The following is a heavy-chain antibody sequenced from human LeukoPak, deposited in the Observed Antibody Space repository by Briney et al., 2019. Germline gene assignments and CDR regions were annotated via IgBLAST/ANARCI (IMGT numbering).Heavy chain of an antibody. V-gene: IGHV4-59*05. Sequence: SETLSLTCTVSGGSISSYYWSWIRQPPGKGLEWIGSIYYSGSTYYNPSLKSRVTISVDTSKNQFSLKLSSVTAADTAVYYCARQGPDYGDYVDRWFDPWGQGTLVTVSS. CDR3: ARQGPDYGDYVDRWFDP. CDR2: IYYSGST. CDR1: GGSISSYY. J-gene: IGHJ5*02. D-gene: IGHD4-17*01.